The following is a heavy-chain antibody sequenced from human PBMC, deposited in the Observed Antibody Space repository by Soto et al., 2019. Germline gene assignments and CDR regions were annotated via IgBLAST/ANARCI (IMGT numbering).Heavy chain of an antibody. CDR3: ARLKGDIVVVPAASFLDV. Sequence: QLQLQESGPGLVKPSETLSLTCTVSGGSISSSSYYWGWIRQPPGKGLEWIGSIYYSGSTYYNPSLKSRVTISVTTSQNQFSLRLSSVTAADTAVYYCARLKGDIVVVPAASFLDVWGKGTTVTVSS. D-gene: IGHD2-2*01. J-gene: IGHJ6*04. CDR2: IYYSGST. V-gene: IGHV4-39*01. CDR1: GGSISSSSYY.